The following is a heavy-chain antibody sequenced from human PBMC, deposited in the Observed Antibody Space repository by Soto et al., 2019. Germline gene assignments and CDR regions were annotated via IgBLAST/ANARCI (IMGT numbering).Heavy chain of an antibody. V-gene: IGHV3-74*01. CDR1: GFTFSSCW. D-gene: IGHD3-10*01. Sequence: EVQLVESGGALVQPGGSLRLSCATSGFTFSSCWMHWVRQAPGKGLVWVARVNSDGSSPSYADSVKGRFTISRDNAKNTLYLQMNSLGAQDTALYYCARSCTVNYGLFDYWGQGTLVTVSS. CDR3: ARSCTVNYGLFDY. J-gene: IGHJ4*02. CDR2: VNSDGSSP.